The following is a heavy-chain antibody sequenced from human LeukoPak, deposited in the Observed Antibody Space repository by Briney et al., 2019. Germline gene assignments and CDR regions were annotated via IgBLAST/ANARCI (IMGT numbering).Heavy chain of an antibody. Sequence: HPGGSLRLSCAASGFTFSTYAMSWVRQAPGKGLEWVSTISGNGGDTYYADSVKGRFTISRDNSKNTLYLQMNSLRAEDTAVYYCAKSNGYSGYMNDYWGQGTLVTVSS. V-gene: IGHV3-23*01. CDR1: GFTFSTYA. D-gene: IGHD5-12*01. CDR3: AKSNGYSGYMNDY. J-gene: IGHJ4*02. CDR2: ISGNGGDT.